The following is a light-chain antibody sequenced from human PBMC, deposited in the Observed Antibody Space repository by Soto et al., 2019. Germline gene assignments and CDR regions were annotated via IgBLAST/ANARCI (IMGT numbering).Light chain of an antibody. V-gene: IGKV3-20*01. CDR3: QQYGGSPRT. J-gene: IGKJ1*01. Sequence: LLTLSPGTLSLSQGERATLSCRASQTVSNYLAWYQQKPGLAPRLLIYDASTRATGIPDRFSGSGSGTDFTLTISRLEPEDFAVYYCQQYGGSPRTFGQGTKVDIK. CDR2: DAS. CDR1: QTVSNY.